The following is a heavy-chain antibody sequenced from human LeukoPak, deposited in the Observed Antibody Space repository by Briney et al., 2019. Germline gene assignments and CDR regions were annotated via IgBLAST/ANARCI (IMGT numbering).Heavy chain of an antibody. Sequence: SETLSLTCTVSGGSVSSGSYYWSWIRQPPGKGLEWIGYIYYSGSTYYNPSLKSRVTISVDTSKNQFSLKLSSVTAADTAVYYCARGLDPYYYDSSGYYYLVWGQGTLVTVSS. V-gene: IGHV4-31*03. CDR2: IYYSGST. CDR1: GGSVSSGSYY. CDR3: ARGLDPYYYDSSGYYYLV. D-gene: IGHD3-22*01. J-gene: IGHJ4*02.